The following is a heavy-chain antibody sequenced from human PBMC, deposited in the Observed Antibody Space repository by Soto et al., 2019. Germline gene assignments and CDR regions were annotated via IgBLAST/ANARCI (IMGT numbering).Heavy chain of an antibody. CDR2: IIPILGIA. Sequence: QVQLVQSGAEVKKPGSSVKVSCKASGGTFSSYTISWVRQAPGQGLEWMGRIIPILGIANYAQKFQGRVTXXXXXXXXXXXXXXXXXXXXXXXXXXXXRAVYSSSSRGNYYYYMDVWGKGTTVTVSS. D-gene: IGHD6-6*01. CDR3: XRAVYSSSSRGNYYYYMDV. CDR1: GGTFSSYT. V-gene: IGHV1-69*02. J-gene: IGHJ6*03.